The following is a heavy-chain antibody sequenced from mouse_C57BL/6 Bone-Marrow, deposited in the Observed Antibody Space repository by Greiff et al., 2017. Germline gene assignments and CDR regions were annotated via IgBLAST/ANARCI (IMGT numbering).Heavy chain of an antibody. CDR1: GFSLTSYG. V-gene: IGHV2-2*02. CDR2: IWSGGST. D-gene: IGHD4-1*01. Sequence: QVQLQQSGPGLVQPSQSLSITCTVSGFSLTSYGVHWVRQSPGKGLEWLGVIWSGGSTDYNADCISRLSISKDNSKSQVFFKMNSLQANDTAIYYCARKANWDAMDYWGQGTSVTVSS. CDR3: ARKANWDAMDY. J-gene: IGHJ4*01.